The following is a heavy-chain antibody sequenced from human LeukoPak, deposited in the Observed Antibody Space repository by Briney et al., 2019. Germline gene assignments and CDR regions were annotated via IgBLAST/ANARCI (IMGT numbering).Heavy chain of an antibody. CDR3: TRAYSYYPY. D-gene: IGHD3-10*01. CDR2: IKQDGSEK. CDR1: GFTFSDFW. V-gene: IGHV3-7*01. J-gene: IGHJ4*02. Sequence: GGSLRLYCPASGFTFSDFWMTWVRQAPGKGLEWVANIKQDGSEKYYVESVMGRFTISRDNAKNSLFLQMSSLRVEDTAVYYYTRAYSYYPYWGQGTLVSVFS.